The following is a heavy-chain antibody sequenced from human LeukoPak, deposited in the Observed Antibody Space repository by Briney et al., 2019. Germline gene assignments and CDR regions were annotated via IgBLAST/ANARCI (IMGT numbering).Heavy chain of an antibody. D-gene: IGHD6-13*01. CDR2: SYHTGGT. Sequence: SETLSLTCTVSGDSISSYYWSWIRQPPGKGLEWIGYSYHTGGTNYNPSLKSRVTISVDTSKNQFSLKLSSVTAGDTAVYYCTTGYSSTWYYFDYWGQGTLVTVSS. CDR1: GDSISSYY. CDR3: TTGYSSTWYYFDY. V-gene: IGHV4-59*01. J-gene: IGHJ4*02.